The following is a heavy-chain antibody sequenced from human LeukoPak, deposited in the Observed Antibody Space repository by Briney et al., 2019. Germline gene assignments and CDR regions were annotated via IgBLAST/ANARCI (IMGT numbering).Heavy chain of an antibody. J-gene: IGHJ3*02. CDR1: EFTFSSYN. V-gene: IGHV3-21*01. CDR2: ISSSSDYI. CDR3: ARVPAGVIGMKDAFDI. D-gene: IGHD3-16*02. Sequence: PGGSLRLSCAASEFTFSSYNMNWVRQAPGKGLEWVSSISSSSDYIYYADSVKGRFTISRHNAKNSLYLQMNSLRAEDTAVYYCARVPAGVIGMKDAFDIWGQGTMVTVS.